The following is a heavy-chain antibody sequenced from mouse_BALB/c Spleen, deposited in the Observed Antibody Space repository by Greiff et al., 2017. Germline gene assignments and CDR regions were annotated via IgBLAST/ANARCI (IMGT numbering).Heavy chain of an antibody. CDR2: IWAGGST. Sequence: VQLQQSGPGLVAPSQSLSITCTVSGFSLTSYGVHWVRQPPGKGLEWLGVIWAGGSTNYNSALMSRLSISKDNSKSQVFLKMNSLQTDDTAMYYCARDQDYAYPGWFAYWGQGTLVTVSA. CDR1: GFSLTSYG. CDR3: ARDQDYAYPGWFAY. J-gene: IGHJ3*01. D-gene: IGHD1-1*02. V-gene: IGHV2-9*02.